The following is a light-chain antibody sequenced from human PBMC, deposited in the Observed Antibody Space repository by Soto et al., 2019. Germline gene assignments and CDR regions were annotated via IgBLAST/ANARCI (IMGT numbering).Light chain of an antibody. J-gene: IGKJ1*01. CDR2: GAS. Sequence: DIQLTQSPPTLSASVGDRVTITCRASQSIRYYLSWYQQMPGKAPKLLIYGASSLQSGVPSRFCGSGSGTEFPLTISSLQPDDFATYFCQHHNSYSQTCGQGTKVEIK. CDR3: QHHNSYSQT. V-gene: IGKV1-5*01. CDR1: QSIRYY.